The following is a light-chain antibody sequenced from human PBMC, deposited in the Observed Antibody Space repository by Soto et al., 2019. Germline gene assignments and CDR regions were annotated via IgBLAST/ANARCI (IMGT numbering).Light chain of an antibody. CDR3: QRYGSSPTWT. CDR2: AAS. CDR1: QGVSAY. V-gene: IGKV1-39*02. J-gene: IGKJ1*01. Sequence: DIQMTQSPSSLSASVGDRVTITCRASQGVSAYLLWYQQRQGRAPKLLIYAASNLLSGVPSRFSGSGSGTNFTLTISRVEPEDFAVYYCQRYGSSPTWTFGQGTKVEI.